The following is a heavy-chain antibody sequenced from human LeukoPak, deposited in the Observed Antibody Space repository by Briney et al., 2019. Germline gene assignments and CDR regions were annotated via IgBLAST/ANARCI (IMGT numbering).Heavy chain of an antibody. Sequence: SETLSLTCTVYGGSINSQYWSWIRQPPGKGLEWIGYSYYFGNTNYNTSYYNPSLKRRITISPDTSSNQFSLKLTSQTAADTAIYYCPASVPDNGDYARFDPWGRGTLVTVSP. V-gene: IGHV4-59*11. CDR1: GGSINSQY. CDR3: PASVPDNGDYARFDP. CDR2: SYYFGNTNYNTS. D-gene: IGHD4-17*01. J-gene: IGHJ5*02.